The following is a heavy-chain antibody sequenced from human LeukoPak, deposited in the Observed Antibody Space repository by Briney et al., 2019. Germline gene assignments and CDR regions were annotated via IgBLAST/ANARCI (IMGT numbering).Heavy chain of an antibody. Sequence: SETLSLTCSVSGGSISSYYWNWIRQPPGKGLEWIGYIYYSGTSNYNPSLKSRVTISVDTSKNQFSLKLSSVTAADTAVCYCARDRGYCSGGSCYSIDWFDPWGQGTLVTVSS. D-gene: IGHD2-15*01. CDR1: GGSISSYY. V-gene: IGHV4-59*01. J-gene: IGHJ5*02. CDR2: IYYSGTS. CDR3: ARDRGYCSGGSCYSIDWFDP.